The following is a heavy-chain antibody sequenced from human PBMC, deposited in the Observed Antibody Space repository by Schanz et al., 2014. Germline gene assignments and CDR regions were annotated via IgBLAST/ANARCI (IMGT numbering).Heavy chain of an antibody. Sequence: QVQLVQSGAEVKKPGASVKVSCEASGYTFTSYYIHWFRQAPGQGLEWMGRIIPILGITNVAQTFQDRVTITADKSTSTVYMEVSGLRSEDTAVYYCAKVDRTRYYAMDVWGRGTTVTVSS. CDR1: GYTFTSYY. CDR2: IIPILGIT. D-gene: IGHD3-9*01. V-gene: IGHV1-69*09. CDR3: AKVDRTRYYAMDV. J-gene: IGHJ6*02.